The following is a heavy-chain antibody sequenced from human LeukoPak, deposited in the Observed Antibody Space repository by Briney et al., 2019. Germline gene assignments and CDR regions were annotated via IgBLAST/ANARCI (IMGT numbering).Heavy chain of an antibody. V-gene: IGHV3-74*01. CDR1: GFTFSSYW. Sequence: AGGSLRLSCAASGFTFSSYWMHWVRQAPGKGLVWVSRINSDGSSTSYADSVKGRFTISRDNSKNTLYLQMNSLRAEDTAVYYCAKQWGPRVYSYGFAALKAPDYWGQGTLVTVSS. D-gene: IGHD5-18*01. CDR2: INSDGSST. J-gene: IGHJ4*02. CDR3: AKQWGPRVYSYGFAALKAPDY.